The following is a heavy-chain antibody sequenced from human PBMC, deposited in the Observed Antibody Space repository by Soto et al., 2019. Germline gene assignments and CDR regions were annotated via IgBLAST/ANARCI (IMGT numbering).Heavy chain of an antibody. J-gene: IGHJ5*02. CDR1: GGTFSSYA. V-gene: IGHV1-69*01. D-gene: IGHD4-4*01. CDR3: ARAPTVTTYNWFDP. CDR2: IIPIFGTA. Sequence: QVQLVQSGAEVKKPGSSVTVSCKASGGTFSSYAISWVRQAPGQGLEWWGGIIPIFGTANYAQKFQGRVTITADESTSTAYMELSSLRSEDTAVYYCARAPTVTTYNWFDPWGQGTLVTVSS.